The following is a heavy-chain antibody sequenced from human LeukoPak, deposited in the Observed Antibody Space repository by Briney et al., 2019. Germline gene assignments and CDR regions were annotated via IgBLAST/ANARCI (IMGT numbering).Heavy chain of an antibody. Sequence: ASVKVSCKASGYTFTSYGISWVRQAPGQGLEWMGWISAYNGNTNYAQKLRGRVTMTTDTSTSTAYMELRSLRSDDTAVYYCARDLMIAVAGTAFDYWGQGTLVTVSS. CDR3: ARDLMIAVAGTAFDY. CDR1: GYTFTSYG. D-gene: IGHD6-19*01. V-gene: IGHV1-18*01. CDR2: ISAYNGNT. J-gene: IGHJ4*02.